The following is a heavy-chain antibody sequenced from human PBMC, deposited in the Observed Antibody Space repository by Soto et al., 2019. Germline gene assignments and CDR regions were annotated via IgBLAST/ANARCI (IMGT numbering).Heavy chain of an antibody. CDR1: GFTFSNAW. Sequence: EVQLVESGGGLVKPGGSVRLSCAASGFTFSNAWMRWVRQAPGKGLEWVGRIKSKSAGGTTEYDAPVKDRFTISRDDSKNTLYLQMNSLKIEDTAVYYCARGHRSRGKIFDSWGQGTLVTVSS. CDR3: ARGHRSRGKIFDS. CDR2: IKSKSAGGTT. J-gene: IGHJ4*02. D-gene: IGHD3-22*01. V-gene: IGHV3-15*01.